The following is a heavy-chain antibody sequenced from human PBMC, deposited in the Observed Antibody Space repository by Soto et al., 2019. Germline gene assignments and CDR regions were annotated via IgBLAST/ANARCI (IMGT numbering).Heavy chain of an antibody. CDR2: FFIGGGT. J-gene: IGHJ3*01. V-gene: IGHV3-53*01. D-gene: IGHD3-3*01. CDR1: ECVVTNKY. CDR3: GTSPLWSGPLPLDAFVL. Sequence: GGSLRLSGAASECVVTNKYMSWVRQAPGKGVEWVAVFFIGGGTDYAGAVKGGFTISKDNCKNTLYLQMKSMRAEDRAVYYCGTSPLWSGPLPLDAFVLLGQGTLVTVS.